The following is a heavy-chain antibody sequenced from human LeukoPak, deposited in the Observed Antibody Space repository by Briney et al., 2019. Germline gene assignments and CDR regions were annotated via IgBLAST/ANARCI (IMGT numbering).Heavy chain of an antibody. D-gene: IGHD3-16*02. Sequence: ASVKVSCKASGYTFTSYGISWVRQAPGQGLEWMGWISAYNGNTNYAQKLQGRVTMTTDTSTSTANMELRSLRSDDTAVYYCARDLVITFGGVIAYFDYWGQGTLVTVSS. J-gene: IGHJ4*02. CDR1: GYTFTSYG. V-gene: IGHV1-18*01. CDR2: ISAYNGNT. CDR3: ARDLVITFGGVIAYFDY.